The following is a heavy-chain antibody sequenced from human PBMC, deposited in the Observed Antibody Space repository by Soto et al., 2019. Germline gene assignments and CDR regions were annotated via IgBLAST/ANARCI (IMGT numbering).Heavy chain of an antibody. CDR2: IIPIFGTA. D-gene: IGHD6-19*01. CDR1: GGTFSSYA. V-gene: IGHV1-69*13. J-gene: IGHJ3*01. Sequence: SVKVSCKASGGTFSSYAISWVRQAPGQGLEWMGGIIPIFGTANYAQKFQGRVTITADESTSTAYMELSSLRSEDTAVYYCARGAVRRGWGSPSYWGQGTMVTVSS. CDR3: ARGAVRRGWGSPSY.